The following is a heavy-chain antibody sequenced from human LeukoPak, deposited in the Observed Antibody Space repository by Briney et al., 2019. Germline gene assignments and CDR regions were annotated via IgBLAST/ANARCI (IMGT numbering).Heavy chain of an antibody. CDR2: IYYSGST. CDR3: ARTDYAAVFDI. CDR1: GGSISSGGYY. V-gene: IGHV4-31*03. D-gene: IGHD4-17*01. Sequence: SETLSLTCTVSGGSISSGGYYWSWIRQHPGNGLEWIGYIYYSGSTYYNPSLKSRVTISVDTSKNQFSLKLSSVTAADTAVYYCARTDYAAVFDIWGQGTMVTVSS. J-gene: IGHJ3*02.